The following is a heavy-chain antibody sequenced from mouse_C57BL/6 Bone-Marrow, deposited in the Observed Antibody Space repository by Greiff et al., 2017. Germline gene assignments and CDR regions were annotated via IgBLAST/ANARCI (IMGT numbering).Heavy chain of an antibody. J-gene: IGHJ1*03. D-gene: IGHD1-1*01. CDR3: GGYYGSRNWYFDV. CDR2: ISSGGSYT. V-gene: IGHV5-6*01. CDR1: GFTFSSYG. Sequence: EVQLVESGGDLVKPGGSLKLSCAASGFTFSSYGMSWVRQTPDKRLEWVATISSGGSYTYYPDSVKGRFTISRDNAKNTLYLQMSSLKSEVTAMYYCGGYYGSRNWYFDVWGTGTTVTVSS.